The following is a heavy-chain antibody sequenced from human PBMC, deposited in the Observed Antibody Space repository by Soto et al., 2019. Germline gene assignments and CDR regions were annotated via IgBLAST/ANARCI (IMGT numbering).Heavy chain of an antibody. D-gene: IGHD3-10*01. V-gene: IGHV4-31*03. J-gene: IGHJ5*02. CDR2: IYYSGST. Sequence: QVQLQESGPGLVKPSQTLSLTCTVSGGSISSGGYYWSWIRQHPGKGLEWIGYIYYSGSTYYNPSLKSRVTISVDTSKNQFSLKLSSVTAADTAVYYCARAWDTHYYGSGSVGAFWFDPWGQGTLVTVSS. CDR3: ARAWDTHYYGSGSVGAFWFDP. CDR1: GGSISSGGYY.